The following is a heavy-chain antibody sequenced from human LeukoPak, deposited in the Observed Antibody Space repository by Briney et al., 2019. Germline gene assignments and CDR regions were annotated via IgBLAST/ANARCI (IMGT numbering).Heavy chain of an antibody. CDR2: VDHTGST. J-gene: IGHJ6*03. D-gene: IGHD1-1*01. V-gene: IGHV4-59*01. CDR1: DDSITMYY. Sequence: SETLSLTCSVSDDSITMYYWTWIRQPPGKGLEWIGYVDHTGSTNFNPSLNGRVSISRDTTKNLFSLRLRSVTAADTAVYFRARGRVSSSTWYSTYYYYFYMDVWGKGTTVTVSS. CDR3: ARGRVSSSTWYSTYYYYFYMDV.